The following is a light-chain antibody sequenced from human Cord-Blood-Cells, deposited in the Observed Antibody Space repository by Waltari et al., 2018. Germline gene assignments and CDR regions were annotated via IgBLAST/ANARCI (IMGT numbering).Light chain of an antibody. Sequence: DIQMTQSSSTLSASVGDRVTITCRASQSISSWLAWYQQKPGKAPKLLIYKASSLESGVPSMFSGSGSGTEFTLTISSLQPDDFATYYCQQYNSYWTFGQGTKVEIK. CDR1: QSISSW. CDR3: QQYNSYWT. V-gene: IGKV1-5*03. J-gene: IGKJ1*01. CDR2: KAS.